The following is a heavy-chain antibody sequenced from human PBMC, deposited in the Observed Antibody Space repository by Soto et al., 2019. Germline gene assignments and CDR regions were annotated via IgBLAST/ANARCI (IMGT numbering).Heavy chain of an antibody. CDR1: GYTLTELS. CDR3: ATAPPDSSSWYSWFDP. J-gene: IGHJ5*02. Sequence: ASVKVSCKVSGYTLTELSMHWVRQAPGKGLEWMGGFDPEDGETIYAQKFQGRVTMTEDTSTDTAYMELSSLRSEDTAVYYCATAPPDSSSWYSWFDPWGQGTLVTV. CDR2: FDPEDGET. V-gene: IGHV1-24*01. D-gene: IGHD6-13*01.